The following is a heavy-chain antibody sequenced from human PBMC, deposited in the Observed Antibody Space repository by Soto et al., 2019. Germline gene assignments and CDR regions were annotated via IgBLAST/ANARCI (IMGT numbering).Heavy chain of an antibody. CDR2: ISSGSATI. CDR1: GFTFSTYS. V-gene: IGHV3-48*01. D-gene: IGHD2-8*02. Sequence: PGGSLRLSCAASGFTFSTYSMNWVRQAPGKGLEWVSYISSGSATIYYADSVKGRFTISRDNAKNSLSLQMNSLRAEDTAVYYCARDVSLVFDPWGQGTLVTVSS. J-gene: IGHJ5*02. CDR3: ARDVSLVFDP.